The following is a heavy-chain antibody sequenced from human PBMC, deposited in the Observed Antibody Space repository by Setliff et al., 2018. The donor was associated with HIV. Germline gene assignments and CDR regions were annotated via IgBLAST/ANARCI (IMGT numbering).Heavy chain of an antibody. D-gene: IGHD6-13*01. V-gene: IGHV4-38-2*01. CDR3: ARHWLKPIQELQQLPLLDYFDY. CDR1: SYSISSGYY. CDR2: IYHSGST. Sequence: SETLSLTCAVSSYSISSGYYWGWIRQPPGKGLEWIGSIYHSGSTYYNPSLKSRVTISVDTSKNQFSLKLSSVTAANTAVYYCARHWLKPIQELQQLPLLDYFDYWGQGTLVTVSS. J-gene: IGHJ4*02.